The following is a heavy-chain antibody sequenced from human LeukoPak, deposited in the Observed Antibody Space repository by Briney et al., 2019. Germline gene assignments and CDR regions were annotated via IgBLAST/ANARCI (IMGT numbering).Heavy chain of an antibody. Sequence: ASVKVSCKASGYTFTGYYMHWVRQAPGQGLEWMGWINPNSGGTNYAQKFQGRVTMTRDTSSSTAYMELSRLRSDDTAVYYCARDLGAYYYDSSGSQPGDAFDIWGQGTMVTVSS. D-gene: IGHD3-22*01. V-gene: IGHV1-2*02. J-gene: IGHJ3*02. CDR2: INPNSGGT. CDR1: GYTFTGYY. CDR3: ARDLGAYYYDSSGSQPGDAFDI.